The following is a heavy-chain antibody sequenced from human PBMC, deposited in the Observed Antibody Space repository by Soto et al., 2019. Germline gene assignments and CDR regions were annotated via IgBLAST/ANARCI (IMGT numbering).Heavy chain of an antibody. CDR1: GFTFSSYG. D-gene: IGHD1-26*01. CDR2: ISYDGSNK. J-gene: IGHJ4*02. Sequence: GGSLRLSCAASGFTFSSYGMHWVRQAPGKGLEWVAVISYDGSNKYYADSVKGRFTISRDNSKNTLYLQMNSLRAEDTAVYYCAKDQWDGWELPTEQISYYFDYWGQGTLVTVSS. V-gene: IGHV3-30*18. CDR3: AKDQWDGWELPTEQISYYFDY.